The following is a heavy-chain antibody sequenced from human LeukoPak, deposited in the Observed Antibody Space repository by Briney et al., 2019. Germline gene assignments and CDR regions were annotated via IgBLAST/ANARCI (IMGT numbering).Heavy chain of an antibody. D-gene: IGHD2-2*01. CDR2: IRYDGSNK. CDR1: GFTFSSYA. J-gene: IGHJ4*02. Sequence: GGSLRLSCAASGFTFSSYAMSWVRQAPGKGLEWVAFIRYDGSNKYYADSVKGRFTISRDNSKNTLYLQMNSLRAEDTAVYYCASRYCSSTSCYGGLDYFDYWGQGILVTVSS. CDR3: ASRYCSSTSCYGGLDYFDY. V-gene: IGHV3-30*02.